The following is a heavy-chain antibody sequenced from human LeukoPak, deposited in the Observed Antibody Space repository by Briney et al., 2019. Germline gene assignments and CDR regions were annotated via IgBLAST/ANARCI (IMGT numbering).Heavy chain of an antibody. CDR2: ISAYNGNT. J-gene: IGHJ4*02. CDR3: ARLIQLWYYFDY. Sequence: GASVKVSFKASGYTFTSYGISWVRQAPGQGREWMGWISAYNGNTNYAQKLQGRATMTTDTSTSTAYMELRSLRSDDTAVYYCARLIQLWYYFDYWGQGTLVTVSS. D-gene: IGHD5-18*01. V-gene: IGHV1-18*01. CDR1: GYTFTSYG.